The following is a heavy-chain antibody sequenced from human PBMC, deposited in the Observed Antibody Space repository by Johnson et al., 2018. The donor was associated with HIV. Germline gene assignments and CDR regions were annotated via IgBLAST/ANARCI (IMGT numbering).Heavy chain of an antibody. V-gene: IGHV3-72*01. D-gene: IGHD2-21*01. Sequence: EMQLVESGGGLVQPGGSLRLSCAASGFTLSDHYMDWVRQAAGKGLEWVGRTKNKANSYTTEYAAFVKGRFTISRDDSKNSLYLQMNSLRAEDTAVYYCAKFRDAFDIWGQGTMVTVSS. J-gene: IGHJ3*02. CDR2: TKNKANSYTT. CDR1: GFTLSDHY. CDR3: AKFRDAFDI.